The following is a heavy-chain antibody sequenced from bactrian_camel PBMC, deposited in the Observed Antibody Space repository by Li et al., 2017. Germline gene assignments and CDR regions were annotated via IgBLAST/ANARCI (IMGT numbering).Heavy chain of an antibody. J-gene: IGHJ4*01. D-gene: IGHD2*01. Sequence: HVQLVESGGGSVQAGGSLRLSCTASGYTNSGRKCMAWFRQAPGKEREGVAALEGDGTATYVDSVRGRFTISKDNTKNTLYLQMNSLKPDDTAIYYCAADPGIIVVGIATRLRDASYRYWGQGTQVTVS. CDR1: GYTNSGRKC. CDR3: AADPGIIVVGIATRLRDASYRY. CDR2: LEGDGTA. V-gene: IGHV3S53*01.